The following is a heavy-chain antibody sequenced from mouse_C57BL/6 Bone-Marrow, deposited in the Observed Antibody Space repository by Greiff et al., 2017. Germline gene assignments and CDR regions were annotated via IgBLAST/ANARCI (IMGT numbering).Heavy chain of an antibody. V-gene: IGHV1-56*01. J-gene: IGHJ4*01. CDR3: ASDYYGSEGAMDY. CDR1: GYTFTSHW. Sequence: QVQLQQSGPELVRPGASVKISCKAPGYTFTSHWMQWVRQRPGQGLEWIGEIFPGSGSPSYNEKLKGKATLTVDTSSSTAYMQLSSLTSEDSAVYCCASDYYGSEGAMDYWGQGTSVTVSS. D-gene: IGHD1-1*01. CDR2: IFPGSGSP.